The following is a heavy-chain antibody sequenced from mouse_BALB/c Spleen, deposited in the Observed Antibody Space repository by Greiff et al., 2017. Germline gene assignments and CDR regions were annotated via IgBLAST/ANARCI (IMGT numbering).Heavy chain of an antibody. Sequence: EVNVVESGGGLVQPGGSLRLSCATSGFTFSDFYMEWVRQPPGKRLEWIAASRNKANDYTTEYSASVKGRFIVSRDTSQSILYLQMNALRAEDTAIYYCARDAVLAYFDVWGAGTTVTVSS. CDR1: GFTFSDFY. V-gene: IGHV7-1*02. CDR3: ARDAVLAYFDV. CDR2: SRNKANDYTT. D-gene: IGHD1-1*01. J-gene: IGHJ1*01.